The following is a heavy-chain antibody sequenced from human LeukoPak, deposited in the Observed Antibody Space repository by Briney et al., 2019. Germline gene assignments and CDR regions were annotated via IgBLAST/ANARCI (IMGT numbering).Heavy chain of an antibody. V-gene: IGHV4-34*01. J-gene: IGHJ4*02. Sequence: SSETLSLTCAVYGGSFSGYYWSWIRQPPGKGLEWIGEIDHSGSTNYNPSLKSRVTISVDTSKNQFSLKLSSVTAADTAVYYCARGHDYYDSCGYGYWGQGTLVTVSS. CDR1: GGSFSGYY. CDR2: IDHSGST. CDR3: ARGHDYYDSCGYGY. D-gene: IGHD3-22*01.